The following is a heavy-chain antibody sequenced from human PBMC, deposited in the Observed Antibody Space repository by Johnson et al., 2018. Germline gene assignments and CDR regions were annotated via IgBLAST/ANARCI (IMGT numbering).Heavy chain of an antibody. Sequence: QVQLVESGGGLVHPGGSXRLSCAASGFTFSDYYMSWIRQAPGKGLEWVSYSSGSGSITDYAASVKGRFTIYRDNAKNSLYLQKNSLKTEDTAVYYCVSASGITYPYFQHWGQGTLVTVS. J-gene: IGHJ1*01. V-gene: IGHV3-11*01. CDR1: GFTFSDYY. D-gene: IGHD3-10*01. CDR2: SSGSGSIT. CDR3: VSASGITYPYFQH.